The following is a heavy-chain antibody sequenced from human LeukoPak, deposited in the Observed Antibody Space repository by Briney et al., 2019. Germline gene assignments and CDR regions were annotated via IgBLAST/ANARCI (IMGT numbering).Heavy chain of an antibody. CDR2: IKQDGSEK. Sequence: GGSLRLSCAASGCTFSTYWMSWVRQAPGKGLEWVANIKQDGSEKYYVDSVKGRFTISRDNAKNSLFLQMNSLRAEDTAFYYCARDTSASYNWFDPWGQGTLVTVSS. V-gene: IGHV3-7*05. J-gene: IGHJ5*02. CDR1: GCTFSTYW. D-gene: IGHD2-2*01. CDR3: ARDTSASYNWFDP.